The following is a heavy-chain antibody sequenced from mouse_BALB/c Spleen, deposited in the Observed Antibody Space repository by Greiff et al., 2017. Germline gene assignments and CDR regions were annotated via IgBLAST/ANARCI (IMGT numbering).Heavy chain of an antibody. CDR1: GFSLTSYG. V-gene: IGHV2-9*02. Sequence: VQVVESGPGLVAPSQSLSLTCTVSGFSLTSYGVHWVRQPPGKGLEWLGVIWAGGSTNYNSALMSRLSISKDNSKSHDFLKMNSMQTDDTAMYYCDREASDGYYAMDYWGQGTSVTVSS. J-gene: IGHJ4*01. CDR2: IWAGGST. D-gene: IGHD2-3*01. CDR3: DREASDGYYAMDY.